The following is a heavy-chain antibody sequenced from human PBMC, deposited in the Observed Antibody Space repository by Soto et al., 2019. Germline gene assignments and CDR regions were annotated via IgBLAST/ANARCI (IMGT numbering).Heavy chain of an antibody. CDR2: IGLSTSGI. J-gene: IGHJ4*02. D-gene: IGHD6-19*01. CDR3: ARRTSTSGWRQYFDF. Sequence: EVQLVQSGAEVKKPGESLKISCEAFGYSFSNHWIGWLRQIPGQGLEWMGVIGLSTSGIRYSPSFQGQVAISADMSINTDYLQWRSVKASDTAMYCCARRTSTSGWRQYFDFWGQGSLVIVSS. CDR1: GYSFSNHW. V-gene: IGHV5-51*01.